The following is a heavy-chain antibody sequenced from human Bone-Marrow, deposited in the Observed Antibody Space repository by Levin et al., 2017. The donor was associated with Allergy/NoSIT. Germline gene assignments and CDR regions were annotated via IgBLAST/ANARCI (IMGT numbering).Heavy chain of an antibody. CDR1: GYTFTDYY. D-gene: IGHD2-2*01. CDR2: INPKNGGT. V-gene: IGHV1-2*02. J-gene: IGHJ4*02. CDR3: ARDSTAEPHCYDY. Sequence: ASVKVSCKASGYTFTDYYLHWVRQAPGQGLEWVGWINPKNGGTSYAQRFQGRVTMTGDTSISTVYMELSRLTSDDTALYYCARDSTAEPHCYDYWGQGTLVTVSS.